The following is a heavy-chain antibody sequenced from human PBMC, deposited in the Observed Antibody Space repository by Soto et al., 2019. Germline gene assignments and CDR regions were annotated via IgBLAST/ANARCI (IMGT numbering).Heavy chain of an antibody. CDR1: GYTFTSYD. J-gene: IGHJ5*02. V-gene: IGHV1-8*01. CDR2: MNPNSGNT. D-gene: IGHD3-9*01. CDR3: ARGLSRGYDILTGYSPGWFDP. Sequence: ASVKVSCKASGYTFTSYDINWVRQATGQGLEWMGWMNPNSGNTGYAQKFQGRVTMTRNTSISTAYMELSSLRSEDTAVYYCARGLSRGYDILTGYSPGWFDPWGQGTLVTVSS.